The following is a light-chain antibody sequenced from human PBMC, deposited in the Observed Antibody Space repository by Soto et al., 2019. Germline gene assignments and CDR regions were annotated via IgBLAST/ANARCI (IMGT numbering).Light chain of an antibody. V-gene: IGLV2-14*01. J-gene: IGLJ1*01. CDR3: ISYASINTYV. CDR2: DVT. Sequence: QSVLTQPASVSGSPGQSITISCTGTSSDVGGYDYVSWYQQHPGKAPKLMIYDVTNRPSGVSNRFSGSKSGNTASLTISGFQSEDEADYYCISYASINTYVFGTGTKVTVL. CDR1: SSDVGGYDY.